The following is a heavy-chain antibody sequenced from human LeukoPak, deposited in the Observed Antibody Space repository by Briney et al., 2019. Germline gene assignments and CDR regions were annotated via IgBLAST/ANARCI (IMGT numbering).Heavy chain of an antibody. J-gene: IGHJ4*02. V-gene: IGHV1-18*01. CDR2: ISAYNGNT. CDR3: AREAAGTFLDY. D-gene: IGHD6-13*01. Sequence: ASVKVSCKASGYTFTSYGISWVRQAPGQGLEWMGWISAYNGNTNYAQKLQGRVTMTTDTSTSTAYMELSRLRSDDTAVYYCAREAAGTFLDYWGQGTLVTVSS. CDR1: GYTFTSYG.